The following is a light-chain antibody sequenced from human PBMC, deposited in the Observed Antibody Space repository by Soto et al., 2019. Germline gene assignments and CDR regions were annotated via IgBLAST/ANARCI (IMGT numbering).Light chain of an antibody. CDR3: CSYAGSYTHVV. Sequence: QSALTQPRSVSGSPGQSVTISCTGTSSDVGGYKYVSWYQQHPGKAPTLMIYDVTKRPSGVPDRFSGSKSGNTASLTISGLQAEDEADYYCCSYAGSYTHVVFGGGTKLTVL. CDR1: SSDVGGYKY. V-gene: IGLV2-11*01. CDR2: DVT. J-gene: IGLJ2*01.